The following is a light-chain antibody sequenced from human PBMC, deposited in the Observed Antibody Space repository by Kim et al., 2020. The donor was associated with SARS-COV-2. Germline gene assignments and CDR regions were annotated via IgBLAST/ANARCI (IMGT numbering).Light chain of an antibody. CDR2: GAS. CDR1: HSVSTN. V-gene: IGKV3-15*01. CDR3: QQYKIWPLT. Sequence: PGEEATLSCRASHSVSTNLAWYQQRPGQAPRLLIFGASARATDIPARFSGSGSGTEFTLTISSLQSEDTSVYYCQQYKIWPLTFGGRTKVDIK. J-gene: IGKJ4*01.